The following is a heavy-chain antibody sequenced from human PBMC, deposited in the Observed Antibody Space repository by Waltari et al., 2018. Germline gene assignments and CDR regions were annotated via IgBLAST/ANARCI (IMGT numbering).Heavy chain of an antibody. J-gene: IGHJ5*02. D-gene: IGHD1-7*01. CDR2: IIPISGTA. CDR1: GGAFSTYA. CDR3: ATFGGNSNWFDP. Sequence: QVQLVQSGAEVKNPGSTLKVSCNTSGGAFSTYAIPWVRHAPGQGLEWMGIIPISGTADYSQKFQGRITITADESTSTAYMELSGLKSDDTAVYYCATFGGNSNWFDPWGQGTLVTVSS. V-gene: IGHV1-69*01.